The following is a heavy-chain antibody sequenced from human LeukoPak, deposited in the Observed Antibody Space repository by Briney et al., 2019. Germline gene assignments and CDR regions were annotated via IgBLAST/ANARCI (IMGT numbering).Heavy chain of an antibody. J-gene: IGHJ3*02. CDR2: ISSSSSTI. V-gene: IGHV3-48*01. CDR1: GFTFSSYS. D-gene: IGHD6-6*01. Sequence: GGSLRLSCAASGFTFSSYSMNWVRQAPGKGLEWVSYISSSSSTIYYADSVKGRFTISRDNAKNSLYLQMNSLRAEDTAVYYCARGKQLARGPDAFDIWGQGTMATVSS. CDR3: ARGKQLARGPDAFDI.